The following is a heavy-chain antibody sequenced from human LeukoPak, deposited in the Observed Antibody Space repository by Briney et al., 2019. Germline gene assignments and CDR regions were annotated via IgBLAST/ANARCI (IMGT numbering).Heavy chain of an antibody. CDR1: GGSISSYY. V-gene: IGHV4-4*07. J-gene: IGHJ4*02. CDR3: AREYHDFWSGYYGFDY. Sequence: SETLSLTCTVSGGSISSYYWSWIRQPAGKGLEWIGRIYTSGSTNYNPSLKSRVTMSVDTSKNQFSLKLSSVTAADTAVYYCAREYHDFWSGYYGFDYWGQGTLVTVSS. D-gene: IGHD3-3*01. CDR2: IYTSGST.